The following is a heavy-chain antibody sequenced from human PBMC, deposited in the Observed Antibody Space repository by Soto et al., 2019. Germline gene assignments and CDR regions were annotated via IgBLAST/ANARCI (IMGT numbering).Heavy chain of an antibody. J-gene: IGHJ6*02. CDR3: ARDAMVRGVTIYYYYGMDV. V-gene: IGHV3-30-3*01. CDR1: GFTFISYA. CDR2: ISYDGSNK. Sequence: LRRSCAASGFTFISYAMHWVRQAPGKGLEWVAVISYDGSNKYYADSVKGRFTISRDNSKNTLYLQMNSLRAEDTAVYYCARDAMVRGVTIYYYYGMDVWGQGTTVTVSS. D-gene: IGHD3-10*01.